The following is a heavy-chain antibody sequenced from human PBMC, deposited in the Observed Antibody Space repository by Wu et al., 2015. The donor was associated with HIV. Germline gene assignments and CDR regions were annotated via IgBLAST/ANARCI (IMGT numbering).Heavy chain of an antibody. CDR3: ARDQTPAKLVPFDY. V-gene: IGHV1-18*01. J-gene: IGHJ4*02. Sequence: QVQLVQSGGEVKKPGASVKLSCKASGYTFTSYGINWVRQAPGQGLEWMGWISSHNGKTTYAQRFQGRVTMTTDTSTTTAYMEVRSLRPDDTAVYYCARDQTPAKLVPFDYWGQGTLVTVSS. D-gene: IGHD2-2*01. CDR2: ISSHNGKT. CDR1: GYTFTSYG.